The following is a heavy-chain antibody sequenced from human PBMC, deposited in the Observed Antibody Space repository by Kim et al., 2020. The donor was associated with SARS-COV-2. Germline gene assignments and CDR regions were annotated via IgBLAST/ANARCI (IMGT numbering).Heavy chain of an antibody. J-gene: IGHJ3*02. D-gene: IGHD3-10*01. CDR3: ARVAEDYGSGSYYSFDI. V-gene: IGHV4-59*13. Sequence: SETLSLTCTVSGGSISSYYWSWIRQPPGKGLEWIGYIYYSGSTNYNPSLKSRVTISVDTSKNQFSLKLSSVTAADTAVYYCARVAEDYGSGSYYSFDIWGQGTMVTVSS. CDR2: IYYSGST. CDR1: GGSISSYY.